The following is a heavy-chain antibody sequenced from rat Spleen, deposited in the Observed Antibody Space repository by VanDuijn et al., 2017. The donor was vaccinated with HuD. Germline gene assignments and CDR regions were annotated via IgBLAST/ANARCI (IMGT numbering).Heavy chain of an antibody. J-gene: IGHJ1*01. D-gene: IGHD1-11*01. V-gene: IGHV2-45*01. CDR1: GFSLTNHN. CDR3: VREVIVSRYFDF. Sequence: QVHLRESGPGLVQPSQTLSLTCTVAGFSLTNHNVHWVRQPPGKGLEWMGLLWSGGTTDYNSPLKSRLSISRDTSKNQVFLKMNSLQAEDTATYYCVREVIVSRYFDFWGPGTVVTVSS. CDR2: LWSGGTT.